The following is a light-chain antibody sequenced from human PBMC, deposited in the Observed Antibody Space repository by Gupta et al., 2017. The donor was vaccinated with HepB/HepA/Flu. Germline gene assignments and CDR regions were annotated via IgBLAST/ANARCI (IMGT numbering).Light chain of an antibody. CDR3: QQYQNWPPLT. CDR2: GAS. J-gene: IGKJ4*01. CDR1: QTIRSN. Sequence: EIVMTQSPATLYVSPGERATRSCRASQTIRSNLAWYQQKPGQAPRLLIYGASTRDTGIPVRFSGSGSGKELTLTISSRQSEDFAVYYCQQYQNWPPLTFGGGTKVDFK. V-gene: IGKV3-15*01.